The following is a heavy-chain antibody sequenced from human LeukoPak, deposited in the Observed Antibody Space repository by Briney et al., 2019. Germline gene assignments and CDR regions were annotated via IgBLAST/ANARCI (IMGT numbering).Heavy chain of an antibody. CDR1: GFTFSSYA. Sequence: GGSLRLSCAASGFTFSSYAMSWVRQAPGKGLEWVSAISGSGGSTYYADSVKGRFTISRDNSKNTLYLQMNSLRAEDTAVYYCARVSRPYYYDSSGFVYWGQGTLVTVSS. CDR2: ISGSGGST. V-gene: IGHV3-23*01. CDR3: ARVSRPYYYDSSGFVY. D-gene: IGHD3-22*01. J-gene: IGHJ4*02.